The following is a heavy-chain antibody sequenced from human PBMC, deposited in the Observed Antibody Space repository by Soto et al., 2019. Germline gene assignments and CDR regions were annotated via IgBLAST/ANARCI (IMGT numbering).Heavy chain of an antibody. D-gene: IGHD2-21*02. CDR2: MYNTGST. J-gene: IGHJ6*02. CDR3: ARDLWGYCGADCYPLDV. Sequence: SETLSLTCTDSDGSISSYYWSWIRQPPGKGLEWIGYMYNTGSTIYNPSLKSRVTISVDTSKNQFSLKLNSVTAADTAVYYCARDLWGYCGADCYPLDVWGQGTTVTVSS. V-gene: IGHV4-59*01. CDR1: DGSISSYY.